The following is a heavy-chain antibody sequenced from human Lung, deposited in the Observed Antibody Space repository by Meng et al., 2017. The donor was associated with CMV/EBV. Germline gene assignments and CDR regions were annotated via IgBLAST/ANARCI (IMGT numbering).Heavy chain of an antibody. V-gene: IGHV4-34*01. D-gene: IGHD3-22*01. CDR2: INHSGST. J-gene: IGHJ4*02. CDR1: SFSCYY. Sequence: SFSCYYWSWNRQTPGRGLEGIGEINHSGSTNYNPSLKSRVTISVDTSKNQFSLKLSSVTAADTAVYYCARGPSITMIVVVSPPGYFDYWGQGTLVTVSS. CDR3: ARGPSITMIVVVSPPGYFDY.